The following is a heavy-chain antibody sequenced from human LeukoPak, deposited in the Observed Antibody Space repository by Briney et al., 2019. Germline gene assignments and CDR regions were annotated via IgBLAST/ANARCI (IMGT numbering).Heavy chain of an antibody. D-gene: IGHD6-6*01. J-gene: IGHJ3*02. CDR3: ARAEYSSSSGAFDI. V-gene: IGHV4-59*01. CDR1: GGSISSYY. Sequence: SETLSLTCTVSGGSISSYYWSWTRQPPGKGLEWIGYIYYSGSTNYNPSLKSRVTISVDTSKNQFSLKLSSVTAADTAVYYCARAEYSSSSGAFDIWGQGTMVTVSS. CDR2: IYYSGST.